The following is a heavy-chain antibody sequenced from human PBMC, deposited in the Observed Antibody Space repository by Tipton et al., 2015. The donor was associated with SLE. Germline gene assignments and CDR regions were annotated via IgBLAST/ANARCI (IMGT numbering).Heavy chain of an antibody. D-gene: IGHD3-22*01. J-gene: IGHJ4*02. CDR3: ARGVRRGYYDTTGRAGFDY. Sequence: TLSLTCTVSGGSISSYYWSWIRQPPGKGLEWIGYIYTSGSTSYNPSLKSRVTISKDTSKNQFSLNLSSVTAADTALYYCARGVRRGYYDTTGRAGFDYWGQGTLVTVSS. CDR2: IYTSGST. V-gene: IGHV4-4*09. CDR1: GGSISSYY.